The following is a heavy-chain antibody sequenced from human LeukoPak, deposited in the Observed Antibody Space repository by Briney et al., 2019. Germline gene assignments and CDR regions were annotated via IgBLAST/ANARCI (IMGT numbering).Heavy chain of an antibody. J-gene: IGHJ3*01. CDR2: MQYDGSEE. Sequence: GGSLRFSCVASGFTLSSCGMHWVRQAPGKGLEWVAFMQYDGSEEIYADSVKGRLTISRENSKNTVFLQMNSLRTEDTAVYYCVKDTIFGLFVKGNDASDLWGQGTMVTVSS. CDR3: VKDTIFGLFVKGNDASDL. V-gene: IGHV3-30*02. CDR1: GFTLSSCG. D-gene: IGHD3-3*01.